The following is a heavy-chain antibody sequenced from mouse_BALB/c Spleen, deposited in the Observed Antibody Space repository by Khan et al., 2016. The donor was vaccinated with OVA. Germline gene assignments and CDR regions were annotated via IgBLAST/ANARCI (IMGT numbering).Heavy chain of an antibody. J-gene: IGHJ3*01. D-gene: IGHD2-4*01. CDR3: TGGGAWATTISWFAY. CDR2: INPSNGGT. V-gene: IGHV1S81*02. Sequence: QVRLQQSGAELVKPGASVKLSCKASGYTFTSYYMYWVKQRPGQSLEWIGGINPSNGGTNFNEKFKSKATLTVDKSSSTAYMQLSSLTSEDSAVYYCTGGGAWATTISWFAYWGQGTLVTVSA. CDR1: GYTFTSYY.